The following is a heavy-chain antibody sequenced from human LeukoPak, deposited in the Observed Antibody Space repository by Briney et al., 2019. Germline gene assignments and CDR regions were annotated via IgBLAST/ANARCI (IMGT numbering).Heavy chain of an antibody. CDR2: IRYDGSNK. CDR3: AKAGGYSGYDYDY. Sequence: PGGSLRLSCAASGFNFSSYGMHWVRQAPGKGLEWVAFIRYDGSNKYYADSVKGRFTISRDNSKNTLYLQMNSLRAEDTAVYYCAKAGGYSGYDYDYWGQGTLVTVSS. V-gene: IGHV3-30*02. J-gene: IGHJ4*02. CDR1: GFNFSSYG. D-gene: IGHD5-12*01.